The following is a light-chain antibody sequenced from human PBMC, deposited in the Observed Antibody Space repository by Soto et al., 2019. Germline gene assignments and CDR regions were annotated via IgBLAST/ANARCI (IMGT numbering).Light chain of an antibody. Sequence: EIVLSQSPGTLSLSPGERATLSRRASQSVRTFLAWYQHQPGQAPRLLIYDASNRATGIPARLRGSGSGTDFTLTISRLEPEDFAVYYCQQYGSPGTFGQGTKVDI. CDR3: QQYGSPGT. CDR1: QSVRTF. V-gene: IGKV3-20*01. CDR2: DAS. J-gene: IGKJ1*01.